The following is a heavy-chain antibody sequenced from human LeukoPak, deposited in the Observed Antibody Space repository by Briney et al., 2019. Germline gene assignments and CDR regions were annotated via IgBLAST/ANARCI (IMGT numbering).Heavy chain of an antibody. D-gene: IGHD3-22*01. V-gene: IGHV1-69*01. Sequence: SVTVSCKASGGTFSRFTISWVRQAPGQGFEWMGGITPIFGTANFAQKFQGRVPITADESTSTAFMELSSLRSEDTAVYYCAREWGLESSGYYYAYWGQGTLVTVSS. J-gene: IGHJ4*02. CDR1: GGTFSRFT. CDR2: ITPIFGTA. CDR3: AREWGLESSGYYYAY.